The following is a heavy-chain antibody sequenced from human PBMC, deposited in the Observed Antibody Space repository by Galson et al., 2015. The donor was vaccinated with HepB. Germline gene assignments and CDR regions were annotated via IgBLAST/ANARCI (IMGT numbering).Heavy chain of an antibody. CDR1: GYTFTSYA. D-gene: IGHD2-15*01. Sequence: SVKVSCKASGYTFTSYAMHWVRQAPGQRLEWMGWINAGNGNTKYSQKFQGRVTITRDTSASTAYMELSSLRSEDTAVYYCAREYCSGGSCPGWWFDPWGQGTLVTVSS. J-gene: IGHJ5*02. CDR3: AREYCSGGSCPGWWFDP. V-gene: IGHV1-3*01. CDR2: INAGNGNT.